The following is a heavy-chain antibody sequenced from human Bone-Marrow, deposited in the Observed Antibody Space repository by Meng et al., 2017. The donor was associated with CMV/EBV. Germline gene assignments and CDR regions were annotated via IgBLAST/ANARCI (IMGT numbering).Heavy chain of an antibody. CDR3: ARGRGGLVGD. J-gene: IGHJ4*02. CDR2: ISYDGSNK. D-gene: IGHD6-6*01. V-gene: IGHV3-30-3*01. CDR1: GFTFSSYA. Sequence: GGSLRLSCAASGFTFSSYAMHWVRQAPGKGLEWVAVISYDGSNKYYADSVKGRFTISRDNSKNTLYLQMNSLRAEDTAVYYCARGRGGLVGDWGQGTLVTVSS.